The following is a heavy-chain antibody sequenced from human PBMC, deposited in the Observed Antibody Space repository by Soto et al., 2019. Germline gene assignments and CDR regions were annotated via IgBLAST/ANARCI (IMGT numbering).Heavy chain of an antibody. CDR3: ARLYGSGSLYYFDY. CDR2: IYYSGGT. J-gene: IGHJ4*02. D-gene: IGHD3-10*01. CDR1: GGSISSSSYY. V-gene: IGHV4-39*01. Sequence: SETLSLTCTVSGGSISSSSYYWGWVRQPPGKGLEWIGSIYYSGGTYYNPSLKSRVTMSVDTSKKQCSLKLSSVTAADTAVYYCARLYGSGSLYYFDYWGRGTLVTVSS.